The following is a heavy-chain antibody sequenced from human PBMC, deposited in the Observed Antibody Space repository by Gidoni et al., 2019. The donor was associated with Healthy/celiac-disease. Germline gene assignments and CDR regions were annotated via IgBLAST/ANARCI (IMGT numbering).Heavy chain of an antibody. CDR1: GGSISSSSYY. J-gene: IGHJ3*02. Sequence: QLQLQESGPGLVKPSETLSLTCTVSGGSISSSSYYWGGIRQPPGKGLEWIGSIYYSGSTYYNPSLKSRVTISVDTSKNQFSLKLSSVTAADTAVYYCARRRELGYCSGGSCSEAFDIWGQGTMVTVSS. D-gene: IGHD2-15*01. CDR2: IYYSGST. CDR3: ARRRELGYCSGGSCSEAFDI. V-gene: IGHV4-39*01.